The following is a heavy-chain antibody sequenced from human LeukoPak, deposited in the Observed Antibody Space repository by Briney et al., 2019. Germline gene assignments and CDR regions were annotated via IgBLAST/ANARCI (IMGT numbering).Heavy chain of an antibody. V-gene: IGHV3-23*01. D-gene: IGHD6-19*01. Sequence: GGSLRLSCTASGFTFPNYAMSWVRQAPGKGLEWVSGINFSGTTTYYADSVKGRFTISRDNSKNTLYLQMNSLRAEDTAVYYCARDSGWSHYFDYWGQGTLVTVSS. CDR1: GFTFPNYA. CDR2: INFSGTTT. J-gene: IGHJ4*02. CDR3: ARDSGWSHYFDY.